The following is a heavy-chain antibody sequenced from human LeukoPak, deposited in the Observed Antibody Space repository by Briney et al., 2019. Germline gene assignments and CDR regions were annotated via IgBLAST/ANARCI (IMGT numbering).Heavy chain of an antibody. CDR3: ARVEYSGWNLEY. CDR2: INQGGSVQ. Sequence: GGSLRLSCAASGFTFRSYWVSWVRQAPGKGLEWVANINQGGSVQYYTDSVKGRFTISRDDAKNSLYVQMNSLRDEDTAVYYCARVEYSGWNLEYWGQGTLVTVSS. D-gene: IGHD5-12*01. J-gene: IGHJ4*02. V-gene: IGHV3-7*01. CDR1: GFTFRSYW.